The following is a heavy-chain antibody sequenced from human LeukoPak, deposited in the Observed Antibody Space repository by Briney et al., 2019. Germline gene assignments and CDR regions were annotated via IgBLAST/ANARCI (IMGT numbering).Heavy chain of an antibody. CDR3: ARSEDRIGRRYYFDY. CDR1: GFTFSSYS. V-gene: IGHV3-48*04. J-gene: IGHJ4*02. CDR2: ISSSSSTI. D-gene: IGHD3-16*02. Sequence: PGGSLRLSCEASGFTFSSYSMNWVRQAPGKGLEWVSYISSSSSTIYYADSVKGRFTISRDNAKNSLYLQMNSLRAEDTAVYYCARSEDRIGRRYYFDYWGQGTLVTVSS.